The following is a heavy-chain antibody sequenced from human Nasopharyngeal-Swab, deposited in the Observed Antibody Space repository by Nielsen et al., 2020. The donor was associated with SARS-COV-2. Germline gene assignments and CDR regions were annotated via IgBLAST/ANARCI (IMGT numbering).Heavy chain of an antibody. D-gene: IGHD4-17*01. J-gene: IGHJ6*02. CDR3: AASPGDNYGMDV. CDR2: IVVGSGNT. V-gene: IGHV1-58*01. CDR1: GFTFTSSA. Sequence: SVTVSCKASGFTFTSSAVQWVRQARGQRLEWIGWIVVGSGNTNYAQKFQERVTITRDMSTSTAYMELSSLRSEDTAVYYCAASPGDNYGMDVWGQGTTVTVSS.